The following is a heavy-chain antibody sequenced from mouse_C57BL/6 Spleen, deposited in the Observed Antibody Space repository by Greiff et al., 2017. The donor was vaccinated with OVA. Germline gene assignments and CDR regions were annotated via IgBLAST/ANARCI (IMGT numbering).Heavy chain of an antibody. V-gene: IGHV1-69*01. CDR3: ASEDGYFDV. CDR1: GYTFTSYW. Sequence: QLQQPGAELVMPGASVKLSCKASGYTFTSYWMHRVKQRPGQGLEWIGEIDPSDSCTNYYQKFKGKSTLTVDKSSSTAYMQLSSLTAEDSAVYYCASEDGYFDVWGTGTTVTVSS. J-gene: IGHJ1*03. CDR2: IDPSDSCT.